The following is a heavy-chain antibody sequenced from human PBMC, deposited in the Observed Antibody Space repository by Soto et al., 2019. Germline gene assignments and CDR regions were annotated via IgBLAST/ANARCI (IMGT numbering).Heavy chain of an antibody. Sequence: QVKLQQWGEGLVKPSETLSLSCAVYGQSFSGHSWPWIRQPPGKGLEWIGEINESGSTYYNPSLKSRVTISTDTSKNQFSLKLSSVSAADTAAYFCARGSGIVALPGELEDVKYDYWGQGTLVNVSS. V-gene: IGHV4-34*01. CDR3: ARGSGIVALPGELEDVKYDY. D-gene: IGHD1-1*01. CDR1: GQSFSGHS. J-gene: IGHJ4*02. CDR2: INESGST.